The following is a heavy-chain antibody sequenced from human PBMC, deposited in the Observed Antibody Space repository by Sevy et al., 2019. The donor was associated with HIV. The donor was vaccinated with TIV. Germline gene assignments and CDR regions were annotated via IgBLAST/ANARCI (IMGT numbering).Heavy chain of an antibody. V-gene: IGHV3-7*01. CDR3: AREVGGYNWRPYYFDS. Sequence: GGSLRLSCVASGFTFTNYWISWVRQTPGKGLEWVATKKQDESEKYFLDSVMGRLAISRDNGKKSVSLQMNGLSAEDTALYYCAREVGGYNWRPYYFDSWGQGTLVTVSS. D-gene: IGHD5-12*01. J-gene: IGHJ4*02. CDR1: GFTFTNYW. CDR2: KKQDESEK.